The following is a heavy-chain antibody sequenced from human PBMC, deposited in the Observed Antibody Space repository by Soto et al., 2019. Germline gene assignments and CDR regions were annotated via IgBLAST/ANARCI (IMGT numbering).Heavy chain of an antibody. Sequence: PGGSLRLSCAASGFTFSNAWMSWVRQAPGKGLEWVGRIKSKTDGGTTDYAAPVKGRFTISRDDSKNTLYLQMNSLKTEDTAVDYCPTDRGVAARPPYFDYGGQGTLVTVSS. J-gene: IGHJ4*02. D-gene: IGHD6-6*01. V-gene: IGHV3-15*01. CDR1: GFTFSNAW. CDR3: PTDRGVAARPPYFDY. CDR2: IKSKTDGGTT.